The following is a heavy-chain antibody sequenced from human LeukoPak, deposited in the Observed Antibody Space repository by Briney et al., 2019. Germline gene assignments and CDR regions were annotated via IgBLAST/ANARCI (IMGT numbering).Heavy chain of an antibody. CDR3: TREKEWLQPWGYFDL. CDR1: GFTFGDYA. J-gene: IGHJ2*01. CDR2: IRSKAYGGAT. Sequence: PGGSLRLSCTASGFTFGDYAMSWFRQAPGKGLEWVGFIRSKAYGGATEYAASVKGRFTISRDDSKSIAYLQMNSLKTEDTAVYYCTREKEWLQPWGYFDLWGRGTLVTVSS. D-gene: IGHD5-24*01. V-gene: IGHV3-49*03.